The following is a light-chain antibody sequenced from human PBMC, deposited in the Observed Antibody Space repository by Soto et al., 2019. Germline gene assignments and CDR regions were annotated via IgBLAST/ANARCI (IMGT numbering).Light chain of an antibody. Sequence: DIQMTQSPSTLSGSVGDRVTITCRASQTISSWLAWYQQKPGKAPKLLIYKSSTLKSGVPSKFSGSGSGTEYTLTISSLQPYDFATYYCQHYNSNSEAFGQGTKVELK. J-gene: IGKJ1*01. V-gene: IGKV1-5*03. CDR3: QHYNSNSEA. CDR1: QTISSW. CDR2: KSS.